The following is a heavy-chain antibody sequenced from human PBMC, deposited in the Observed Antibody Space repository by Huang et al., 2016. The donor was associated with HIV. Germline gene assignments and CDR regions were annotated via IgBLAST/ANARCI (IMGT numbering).Heavy chain of an antibody. D-gene: IGHD6-19*01. CDR2: IYPRDSDT. CDR3: ARRQWLRQTWGAFNI. Sequence: QLVQSGAEVKKPGESLKISCKGSGDTFTNSWIGWVRQMPGRGLEGIGLIYPRDSDTKYSPSFQGQVTRSADKSISTAFLQWSSLKASDTAMYYCARRQWLRQTWGAFNIWGQGTMVIVSS. CDR1: GDTFTNSW. V-gene: IGHV5-51*03. J-gene: IGHJ3*02.